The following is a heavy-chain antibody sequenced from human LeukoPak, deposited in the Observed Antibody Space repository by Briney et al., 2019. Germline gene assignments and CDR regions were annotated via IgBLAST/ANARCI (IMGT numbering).Heavy chain of an antibody. CDR2: IYSDNDK. CDR1: GFSLTTSAVG. Sequence: SAPTLVKPTQTLTLTCTFSGFSLTTSAVGVGWIRKPPGQPLEWLALIYSDNDKRYNPSLKSRLSITKDTSKNQVVLTVTNVNVEDTATYFCAHRGKYLTWFDPWGQGTLVIVSS. D-gene: IGHD2-2*01. J-gene: IGHJ5*02. CDR3: AHRGKYLTWFDP. V-gene: IGHV2-5*02.